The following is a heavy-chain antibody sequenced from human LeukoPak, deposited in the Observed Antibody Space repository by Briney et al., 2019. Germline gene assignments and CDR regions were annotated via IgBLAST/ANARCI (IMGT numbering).Heavy chain of an antibody. J-gene: IGHJ4*02. V-gene: IGHV3-53*01. CDR3: ARGSGYNYGFPDY. CDR2: IYSGDIT. Sequence: GGSLRLSCAASGFTVNNNYVSWVRQAPGKGLEWVSVIYSGDITYYADSVKGRFTISRDNSKNTLYLQMNSLRAEDTAVYYCARGSGYNYGFPDYWGQGTLVTVSS. D-gene: IGHD5-18*01. CDR1: GFTVNNNY.